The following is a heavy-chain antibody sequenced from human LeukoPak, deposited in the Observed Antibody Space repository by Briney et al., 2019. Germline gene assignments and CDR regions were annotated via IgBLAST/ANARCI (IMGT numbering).Heavy chain of an antibody. Sequence: SETLSLTCTVSGGSISSGGYYWSWIRQPPGKGLEWIGYIYHSGSTYYNPSLKSRVTISVDRSKNQFSLKLSSVTAADTAVYYCARGPDPDRLLDVWGKGTTVTVSS. V-gene: IGHV4-30-2*01. CDR1: GGSISSGGYY. CDR3: ARGPDPDRLLDV. CDR2: IYHSGST. J-gene: IGHJ6*04.